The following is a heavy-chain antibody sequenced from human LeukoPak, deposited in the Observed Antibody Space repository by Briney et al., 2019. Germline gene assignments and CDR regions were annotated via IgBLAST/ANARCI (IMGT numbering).Heavy chain of an antibody. CDR3: ACSPYIAEVPYYFDY. CDR2: IYYSGST. J-gene: IGHJ4*02. V-gene: IGHV4-39*05. CDR1: GGSISSSSYY. D-gene: IGHD6-13*01. Sequence: SETPSLTCTVSGGSISSSSYYWGWIRQPPGKGLEWIGSIYYSGSTYYNPSLKSRVTISVDTSKNQFSLKLSSVTAADTAVYYCACSPYIAEVPYYFDYWGQGTLVTVSS.